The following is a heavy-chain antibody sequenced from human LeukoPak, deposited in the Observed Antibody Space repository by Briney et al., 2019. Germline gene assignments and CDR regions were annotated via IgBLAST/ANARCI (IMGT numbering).Heavy chain of an antibody. Sequence: GGSLRLSCTASGFTFGDSAMSWVRQAPGKGLEWVGFFRSKAYGGTTEYAASVKCRFTISRDDSKSIAYLQMNSLKTEDTAVYYCTRYGGNSFSYWGQGTLVTVSS. D-gene: IGHD4-23*01. CDR2: FRSKAYGGTT. J-gene: IGHJ4*02. CDR3: TRYGGNSFSY. V-gene: IGHV3-49*04. CDR1: GFTFGDSA.